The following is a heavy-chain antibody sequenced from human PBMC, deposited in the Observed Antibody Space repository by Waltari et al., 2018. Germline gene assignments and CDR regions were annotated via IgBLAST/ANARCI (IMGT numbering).Heavy chain of an antibody. D-gene: IGHD6-25*01. Sequence: QVQLVQSGAEVKKPGSSVKVSCKASGGTFSSYAISWVRQAPGQGLEWMGRIIPILAITNYAQKFQGRVTITADKSTGTAYMELSSLRSEDTAVYYCAREGGEGQFDYWGQGTLVTVSS. J-gene: IGHJ4*02. CDR3: AREGGEGQFDY. V-gene: IGHV1-69*09. CDR1: GGTFSSYA. CDR2: IIPILAIT.